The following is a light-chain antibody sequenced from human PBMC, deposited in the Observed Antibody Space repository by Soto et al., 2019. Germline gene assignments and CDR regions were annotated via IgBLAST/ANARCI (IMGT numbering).Light chain of an antibody. Sequence: QSALNQPASVSGSPGQSITVSCTGLSSDIATYNFVSWYQHHPAKAPKLGIYEATKRPSRISDRFSASKSGSTATLTNSGLLPVEEGDYYCCSYVRTPTLTYVFGSGTKLTV. J-gene: IGLJ1*01. CDR1: SSDIATYNF. V-gene: IGLV2-23*01. CDR3: CSYVRTPTLTYV. CDR2: EAT.